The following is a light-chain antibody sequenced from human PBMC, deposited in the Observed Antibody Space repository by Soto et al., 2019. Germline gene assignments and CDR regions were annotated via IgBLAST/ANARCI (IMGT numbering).Light chain of an antibody. V-gene: IGLV2-8*01. CDR1: SSDVGGYNY. J-gene: IGLJ1*01. CDR3: SSYAGSNIHHV. Sequence: QSALTQPPSASGSPGQSVTISCTGTSSDVGGYNYVSWYQQHPGKAPKLIIYEVTKRPSGVPDRFSGSKSGNTASLTVSGLQAEDEADYYCSSYAGSNIHHVFGTGTKVTVL. CDR2: EVT.